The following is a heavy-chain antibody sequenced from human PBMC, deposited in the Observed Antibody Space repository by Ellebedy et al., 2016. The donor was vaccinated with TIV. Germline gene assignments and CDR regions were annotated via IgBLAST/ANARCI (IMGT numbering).Heavy chain of an antibody. CDR2: ISTSGSTK. D-gene: IGHD3-9*01. V-gene: IGHV3-48*03. Sequence: PGGSLRLSCAASGFTFSNYEMNWVRQAPGKGLEWISYISTSGSTKYYAESVKGRFTISRDNAKNSLYLQMNSLRVEDTAVYYCARDQDYDTLTGYYGIDYWGQGTLVTVSS. CDR1: GFTFSNYE. J-gene: IGHJ4*02. CDR3: ARDQDYDTLTGYYGIDY.